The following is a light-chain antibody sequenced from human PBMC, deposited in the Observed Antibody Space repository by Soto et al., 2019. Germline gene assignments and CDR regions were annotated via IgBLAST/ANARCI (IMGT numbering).Light chain of an antibody. CDR1: NIGSKS. J-gene: IGLJ2*01. CDR2: DDS. Sequence: SYELTQPPSVSVAPGQTTKITCGGNNIGSKSVHWYQPKPGQAPALVVYDDSVRPSGIPERFSGSNSGNTATLTISRVEAGDEADYYCQVWDSTSDHVVFGGGTKLTVL. CDR3: QVWDSTSDHVV. V-gene: IGLV3-21*02.